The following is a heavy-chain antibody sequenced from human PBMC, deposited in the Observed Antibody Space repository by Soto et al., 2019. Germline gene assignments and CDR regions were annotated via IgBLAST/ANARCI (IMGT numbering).Heavy chain of an antibody. Sequence: EAQLVESGGGLFQPGGSLRLSCAASGFTFSNYEMHWVRQAPRKGLEYVSGISNNGAHTDYAKSVKGRFTISRDNSENTLYLQMGSLRAEDMALYYCARRGYGSRWPNVYMDVWGKGTTVTVSS. CDR2: ISNNGAHT. J-gene: IGHJ6*03. D-gene: IGHD6-13*01. V-gene: IGHV3-64*01. CDR1: GFTFSNYE. CDR3: ARRGYGSRWPNVYMDV.